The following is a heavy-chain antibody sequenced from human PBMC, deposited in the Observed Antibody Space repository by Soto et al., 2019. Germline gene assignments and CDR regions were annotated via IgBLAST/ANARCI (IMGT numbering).Heavy chain of an antibody. CDR3: AKYISQLGDFWNLAPGLETDY. CDR2: ISGSGGST. V-gene: IGHV3-23*01. Sequence: GGSLRLSCAASGFTFSSYAMSWVRQAPGKGLEWVSAISGSGGSTYYADSVKGRFTISRDNSKNTLYLQMNSLRAEDTAVYYCAKYISQLGDFWNLAPGLETDYWGQGTLVTVSS. CDR1: GFTFSSYA. J-gene: IGHJ4*02. D-gene: IGHD3-3*01.